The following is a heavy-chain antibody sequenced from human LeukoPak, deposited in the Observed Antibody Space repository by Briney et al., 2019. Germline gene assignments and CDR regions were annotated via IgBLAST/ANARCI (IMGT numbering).Heavy chain of an antibody. CDR2: IKQDGSEK. D-gene: IGHD2-2*01. Sequence: GGSLRLSCAASGFTFSSYAMSWVRQAPGKGLEWVANIKQDGSEKYYVDSVKGRFTISRDNAKNSLYLQMNSLRAEDTAVYYCAKLGYCSSTSCYDGQTAFDYWGQGTLVTVSS. CDR3: AKLGYCSSTSCYDGQTAFDY. V-gene: IGHV3-7*01. J-gene: IGHJ4*02. CDR1: GFTFSSYA.